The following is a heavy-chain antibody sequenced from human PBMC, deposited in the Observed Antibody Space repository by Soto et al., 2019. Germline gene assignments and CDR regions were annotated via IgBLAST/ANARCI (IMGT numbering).Heavy chain of an antibody. D-gene: IGHD2-21*02. J-gene: IGHJ4*02. Sequence: EVQLLESGGGLGQSGGSLRLSCVASRFTFSSYAMSWVRQAPGKGLEWVSGISGSGISTYYADSVKGPFTIARDNSNNTLSLQINSLRAEDTAVYYCAKDQHVVVTADFDFWGQGTLVAVSS. CDR1: RFTFSSYA. V-gene: IGHV3-23*01. CDR2: ISGSGIST. CDR3: AKDQHVVVTADFDF.